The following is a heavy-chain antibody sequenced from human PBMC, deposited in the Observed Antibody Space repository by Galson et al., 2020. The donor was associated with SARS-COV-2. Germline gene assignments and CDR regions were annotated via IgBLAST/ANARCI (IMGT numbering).Heavy chain of an antibody. J-gene: IGHJ6*02. Sequence: SGPTLVKPTQTLTLTCTFSGFSLSTSGMCVSWIRQPPGKALEWLALIDWDVDKYYSTSLKTRLTISKDTSKNQVVLTMTNMDPVDTATYYCARIRVEMATIGYYYYYGMDVWGQGTTVTVSS. CDR2: IDWDVDK. V-gene: IGHV2-70*01. D-gene: IGHD5-12*01. CDR3: ARIRVEMATIGYYYYYGMDV. CDR1: GFSLSTSGMC.